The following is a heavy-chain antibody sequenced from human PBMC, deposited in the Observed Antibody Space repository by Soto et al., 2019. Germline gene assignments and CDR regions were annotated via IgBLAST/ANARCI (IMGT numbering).Heavy chain of an antibody. CDR3: ARDEWWSLTY. V-gene: IGHV3-7*01. Sequence: ESGGGLVQPGGSLRLSCAASGFTFSTYWMAWVRQAPGKGLEWLANIKPDGSEKHSVDSLKGRFTISRDNAKNSLFLQMNSLRAEDTAVYYCARDEWWSLTYWGQGALVTVSS. D-gene: IGHD2-21*02. CDR2: IKPDGSEK. J-gene: IGHJ4*02. CDR1: GFTFSTYW.